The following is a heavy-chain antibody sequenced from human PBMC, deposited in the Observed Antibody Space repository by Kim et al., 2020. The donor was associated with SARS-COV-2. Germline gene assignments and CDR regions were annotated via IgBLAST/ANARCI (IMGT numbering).Heavy chain of an antibody. Sequence: SETLSLTCTVSGGSLTSYHWSWIRQPPGKELEWIGYIYYSGNTNYNPSLKSRVTVSVDTSKNQFSLRLSSVTAADTAFYYCARISHCGGYCYSFDYWGQGTLVTVS. D-gene: IGHD2-21*01. V-gene: IGHV4-59*08. CDR2: IYYSGNT. CDR1: GGSLTSYH. J-gene: IGHJ4*02. CDR3: ARISHCGGYCYSFDY.